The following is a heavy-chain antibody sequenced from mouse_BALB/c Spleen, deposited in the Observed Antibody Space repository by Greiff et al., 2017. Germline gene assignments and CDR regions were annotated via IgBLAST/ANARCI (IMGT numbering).Heavy chain of an antibody. D-gene: IGHD2-1*01. CDR1: GFTFSSYT. Sequence: EVQGVESGGGLVQPGGSLKLSCAASGFTFSSYTMSWVRQTPEKRLEWVAYISNGGGSTYYPDTVKGRFTISRDNAKNTLYLQMSSLKSEDTAMYYCARQGYGNYYAMDYWGQGTSVTVSS. J-gene: IGHJ4*01. V-gene: IGHV5-12-2*01. CDR3: ARQGYGNYYAMDY. CDR2: ISNGGGST.